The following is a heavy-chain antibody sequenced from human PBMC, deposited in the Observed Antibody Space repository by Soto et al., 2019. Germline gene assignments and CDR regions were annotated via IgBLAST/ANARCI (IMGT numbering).Heavy chain of an antibody. Sequence: PGGSLRLSCAASGFTFSRYWMSWVRQAPGKGLEWVANIKQDGSEKYYVDSVKGRFTISRDNAKNSLYLQMNSLRAEDTAVYYCARTHGIIMYPYYYYYIVVWCKGTTGTGSS. D-gene: IGHD2-2*01. CDR2: IKQDGSEK. CDR1: GFTFSRYW. CDR3: ARTHGIIMYPYYYYYIVV. V-gene: IGHV3-7*01. J-gene: IGHJ6*03.